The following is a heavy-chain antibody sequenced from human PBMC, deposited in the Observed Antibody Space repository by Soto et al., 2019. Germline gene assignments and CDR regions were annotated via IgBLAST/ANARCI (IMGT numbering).Heavy chain of an antibody. V-gene: IGHV4-30-4*01. CDR2: IYYSGNT. CDR1: GGSISSGDYY. J-gene: IGHJ4*02. Sequence: SATLSLTCTVSGGSISSGDYYWSWIRQPPGKGLEWTGYIYYSGNTYYNPSLKSRVTISVDTSKNQFSLKLSSVTAADTVLFYCARDGYYDNSGYRLVDYWGQGTLVTVSS. D-gene: IGHD3-22*01. CDR3: ARDGYYDNSGYRLVDY.